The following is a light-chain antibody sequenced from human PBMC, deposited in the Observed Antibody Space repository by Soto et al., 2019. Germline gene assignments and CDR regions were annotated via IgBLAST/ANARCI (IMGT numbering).Light chain of an antibody. CDR3: QQYGISPFT. CDR1: QTISSSY. J-gene: IGKJ3*01. CDR2: GAS. V-gene: IGKV3-20*01. Sequence: EIVLTQSPGTLSLSPGETATLSCRASQTISSSYLAWYQQRPGQAPRLLIYGASSRATGIPDRFSGSGSGTDFTLTIRRLEPEDFAVYYCQQYGISPFTFGPGTTVDI.